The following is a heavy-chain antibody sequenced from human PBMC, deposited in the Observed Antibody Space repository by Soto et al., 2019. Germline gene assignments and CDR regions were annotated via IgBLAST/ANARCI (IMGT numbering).Heavy chain of an antibody. CDR3: ARDVAAAGLDY. J-gene: IGHJ4*02. D-gene: IGHD6-13*01. CDR1: GYTFTSYA. V-gene: IGHV1-3*01. Sequence: QVQLVQSGAEVKKPGASVKVSCKASGYTFTSYAMHWVRQAPGQRLEWMGWINAGNGNTKYSQKFQGRVTITRDTSTSTANTELSLRRSEATAVDYCARDVAAAGLDYWGQGTLVTVSS. CDR2: INAGNGNT.